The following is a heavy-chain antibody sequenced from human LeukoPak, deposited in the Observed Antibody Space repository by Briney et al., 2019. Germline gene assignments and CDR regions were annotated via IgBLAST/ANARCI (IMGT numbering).Heavy chain of an antibody. V-gene: IGHV3-9*01. Sequence: GGSLRLSCAASGFTFDDYAMHWVRQAPGKGLEWVSGISWNSGSIGYADSVKGRFTISRDNAKNTLYLQMNSLRAEDTAVYYCARGQGSDLDYWGQGTLVTVSS. CDR2: ISWNSGSI. CDR3: ARGQGSDLDY. CDR1: GFTFDDYA. J-gene: IGHJ4*02.